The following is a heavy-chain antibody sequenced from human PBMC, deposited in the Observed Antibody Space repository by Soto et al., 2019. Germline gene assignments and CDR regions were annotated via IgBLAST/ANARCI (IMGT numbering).Heavy chain of an antibody. D-gene: IGHD1-1*01. J-gene: IGHJ3*02. Sequence: QVQLQQWGAGLLKPSETLSLTCAVYGGFVSSGSYYWSWIRQPPGKGLEWIGEMSHSGGTHFNPSRKIPVTQAVDTSKQKFPLKMRSVTAADPGPYYGALLGRGTATTVVDAFDIGGPGTMVTVSS. CDR2: MSHSGGT. CDR3: ALLGRGTATTVVDAFDI. CDR1: GGFVSSGSYY. V-gene: IGHV4-34*01.